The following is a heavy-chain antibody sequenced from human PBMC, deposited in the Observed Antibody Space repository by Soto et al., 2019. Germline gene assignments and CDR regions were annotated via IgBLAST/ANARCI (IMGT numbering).Heavy chain of an antibody. CDR2: INPNSGGT. CDR3: AREPATAKPEGVDF. Sequence: QVQLVQSGAEVRKPGASVKVSCKASGYTFSAYYIHWVRQAPGQGPEWMGWINPNSGGTKYAPKFQGGVSMTRDTSITTAYMELGRLRSGDTAVYYCAREPATAKPEGVDFWGQGTLVTVSS. D-gene: IGHD1-1*01. V-gene: IGHV1-2*02. J-gene: IGHJ4*02. CDR1: GYTFSAYY.